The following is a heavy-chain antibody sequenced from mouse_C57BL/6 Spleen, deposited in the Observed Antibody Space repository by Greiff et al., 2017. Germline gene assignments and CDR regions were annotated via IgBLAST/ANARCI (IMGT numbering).Heavy chain of an antibody. D-gene: IGHD1-1*01. CDR2: LDPNSGGT. J-gene: IGHJ2*01. CDR1: GYTFTSYW. V-gene: IGHV1-72*01. Sequence: QVQLQQPGAELVKPGASVKLSCKASGYTFTSYWMNWVKQRPGRGLEWIGSLDPNSGGTQYNEKFKSKATLTVDKPSSTASMQLSSLTSEDSAVYYCATGGYYGSSYEWCYFGYWGQGATLTVAS. CDR3: ATGGYYGSSYEWCYFGY.